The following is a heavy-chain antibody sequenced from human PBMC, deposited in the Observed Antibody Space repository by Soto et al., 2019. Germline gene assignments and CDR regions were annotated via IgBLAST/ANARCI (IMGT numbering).Heavy chain of an antibody. Sequence: PSETLSLTCSVSGGSITSHYWSWIRQSPGKGLEWIGYIYDTGTTNYNPSLKSRVTMSVDTSKNRFSLELTSVTAADTAVYYCESHYSTWGQGTLVTVSS. V-gene: IGHV4-59*11. CDR3: ESHYST. CDR2: IYDTGTT. J-gene: IGHJ5*02. D-gene: IGHD6-13*01. CDR1: GGSITSHY.